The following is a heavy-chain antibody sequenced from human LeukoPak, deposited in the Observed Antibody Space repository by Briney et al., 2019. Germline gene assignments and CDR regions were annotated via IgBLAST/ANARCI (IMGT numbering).Heavy chain of an antibody. J-gene: IGHJ6*04. Sequence: GGSLRLSCAASGFTFSSYRMNWVRQAPGKGLEWVSSISSSSSYIYYAGSVKGRFTISRDNAKNSLYLQMNSRRAEDTAVYYCARDGSITIFGVVIMNGMNFWAKGTRVTVSS. CDR2: ISSSSSYI. D-gene: IGHD3-3*01. V-gene: IGHV3-21*01. CDR3: ARDGSITIFGVVIMNGMNF. CDR1: GFTFSSYR.